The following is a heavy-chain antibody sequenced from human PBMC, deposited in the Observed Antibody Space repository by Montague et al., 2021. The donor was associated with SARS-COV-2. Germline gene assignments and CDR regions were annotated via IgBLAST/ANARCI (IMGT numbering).Heavy chain of an antibody. CDR2: MDYTGHT. D-gene: IGHD6-6*01. CDR3: ARSRANVPSRPGFDY. J-gene: IGHJ4*02. V-gene: IGHV4-61*01. Sequence: SETLSLTCTVSGASVASGNYYWSWIRQPPGKGLEWIGYMDYTGHTNYXPSLKSRVTMPVDPSKNQFSLTLTSVTAADTAVYYCARSRANVPSRPGFDYWGQGALVTVSS. CDR1: GASVASGNYY.